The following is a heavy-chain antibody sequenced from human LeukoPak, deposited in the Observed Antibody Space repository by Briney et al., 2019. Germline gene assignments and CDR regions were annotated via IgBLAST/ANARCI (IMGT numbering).Heavy chain of an antibody. V-gene: IGHV3-21*01. D-gene: IGHD3-22*01. CDR1: GFTFSSYS. CDR3: ARDRYYDSSGYCGY. J-gene: IGHJ4*02. CDR2: ISSSSSYI. Sequence: GGSLRLSCAASGFTFSSYSMKWVRQAQGKGLEWVSSISSSSSYIYYADSVKGRFTISRDNAKNSLYLQMNSLRAEDTAVYYCARDRYYDSSGYCGYWGQGTLVTVSS.